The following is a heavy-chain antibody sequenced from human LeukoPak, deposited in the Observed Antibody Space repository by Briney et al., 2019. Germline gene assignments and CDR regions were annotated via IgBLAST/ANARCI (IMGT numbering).Heavy chain of an antibody. CDR1: GGSISSYY. J-gene: IGHJ5*02. CDR2: IYYSGST. V-gene: IGHV4-59*01. CDR3: ARFTPQGYGWGGYNRFDP. Sequence: PSETLSLTCTVSGGSISSYYWGWIRQPPGRGLEWIGYIYYSGSTNYNPSLKSRVTISVDTSKNQFSLNLTSVTAADTAVYYCARFTPQGYGWGGYNRFDPWGQGTLVTVSS. D-gene: IGHD3-16*01.